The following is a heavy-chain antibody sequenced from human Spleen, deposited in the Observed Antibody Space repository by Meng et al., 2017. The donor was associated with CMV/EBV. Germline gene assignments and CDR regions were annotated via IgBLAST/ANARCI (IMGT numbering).Heavy chain of an antibody. CDR3: ARVARRAAGTRYYFDY. CDR1: GVSITTFY. Sequence: SETLSLTCTVFGVSITTFYCSWIRQSPGKGLEWIGYISTSGLTNFSPSLRSRVSMSVDTSKNRFSLKLNSVTTADTAVYYCARVARRAAGTRYYFDYWGQGTLVTVSS. D-gene: IGHD6-13*01. V-gene: IGHV4-4*09. J-gene: IGHJ4*02. CDR2: ISTSGLT.